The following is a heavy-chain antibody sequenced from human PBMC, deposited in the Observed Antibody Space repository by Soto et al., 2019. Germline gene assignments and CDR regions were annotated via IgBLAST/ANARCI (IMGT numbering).Heavy chain of an antibody. Sequence: QVQLQESGPRLAKPSETLALVCSVSGVSIKSDNWWSWVRQSPGGGLEWIGEIHHSGCNTYHPSLYSRVTMSVDKSQNLFSLRLTSVTAADTAIYYCAKTKSVLVAAGFDSWGQGILVTVSS. J-gene: IGHJ4*02. CDR1: GVSIKSDNW. CDR2: IHHSGCN. V-gene: IGHV4-4*02. CDR3: AKTKSVLVAAGFDS. D-gene: IGHD2-15*01.